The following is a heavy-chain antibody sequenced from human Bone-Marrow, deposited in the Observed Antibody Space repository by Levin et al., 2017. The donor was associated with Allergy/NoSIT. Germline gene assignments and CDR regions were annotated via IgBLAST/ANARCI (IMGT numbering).Heavy chain of an antibody. CDR2: INHSGST. J-gene: IGHJ4*02. CDR3: ARKLGRITMVRGIYYFDY. CDR1: GGSFSGYY. V-gene: IGHV4-34*01. Sequence: SETLSLTCAVYGGSFSGYYWSWIRQPPGKGLEWIGEINHSGSTNYNPSLKSRVTISVDTSKNQFSLKLSSVTAADTAVYYCARKLGRITMVRGIYYFDYWGQGTLVTVSS. D-gene: IGHD3-10*01.